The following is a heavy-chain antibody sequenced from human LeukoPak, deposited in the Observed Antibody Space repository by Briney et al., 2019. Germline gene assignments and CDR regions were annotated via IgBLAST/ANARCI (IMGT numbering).Heavy chain of an antibody. CDR1: RFTVSTFG. CDR2: ISFDGTNK. CDR3: RAATRYLDYYYDY. Sequence: PGGSLRLSCAASRFTVSTFGMQWVSQAPGKGLGWIAFISFDGTNKYYPDSVRGRFTISRDNSKDTLYLQMSSLRIEDTAIYYCRAATRYLDYYYDYWGQGTLVTVSS. J-gene: IGHJ4*02. D-gene: IGHD3-22*01. V-gene: IGHV3-30*03.